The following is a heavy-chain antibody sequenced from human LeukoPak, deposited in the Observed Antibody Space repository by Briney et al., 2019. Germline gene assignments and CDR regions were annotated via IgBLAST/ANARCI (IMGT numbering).Heavy chain of an antibody. CDR2: INHSGST. CDR3: ARDGDYYDSSGYYYV. V-gene: IGHV4-34*01. D-gene: IGHD3-22*01. J-gene: IGHJ1*01. CDR1: GGSFSGYY. Sequence: SETLSLACAVYGGSFSGYYWSWIRQPPGKGLEWIGEINHSGSTNYNPSLKRRVTISVDTSKNQFSLKLSSVTAADTAVYYCARDGDYYDSSGYYYVWGQGTLVTVSS.